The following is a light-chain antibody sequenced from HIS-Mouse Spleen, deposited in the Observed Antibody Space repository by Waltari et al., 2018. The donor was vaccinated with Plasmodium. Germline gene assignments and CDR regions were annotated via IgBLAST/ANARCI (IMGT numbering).Light chain of an antibody. V-gene: IGKV1-39*01. Sequence: DIQMTQSPSSLSASVGDRVTITCRASQSISSYLNWYQQKPGKAPKLLIYAASSLQSGVPSRFSGSGSGTDFTLTISSLQPEYFATYYCQQYDNLPYTFGQGTKLEIK. CDR3: QQYDNLPYT. CDR1: QSISSY. J-gene: IGKJ2*01. CDR2: AAS.